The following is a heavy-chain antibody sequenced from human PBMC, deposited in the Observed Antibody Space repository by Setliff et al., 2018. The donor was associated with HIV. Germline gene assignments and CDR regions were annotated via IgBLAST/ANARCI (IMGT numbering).Heavy chain of an antibody. Sequence: GASVKVSCKASGYPFTSYGLCWVRQAPGQGLEWMGWISPYNGDTYYDEKFQGRVTMTRDTSSSTAYMELSRLRSDDTAVYYCATGRDSSGYYFLADYWGRGTLVTVSS. D-gene: IGHD3-22*01. J-gene: IGHJ4*02. CDR3: ATGRDSSGYYFLADY. CDR1: GYPFTSYG. CDR2: ISPYNGDT. V-gene: IGHV1-18*01.